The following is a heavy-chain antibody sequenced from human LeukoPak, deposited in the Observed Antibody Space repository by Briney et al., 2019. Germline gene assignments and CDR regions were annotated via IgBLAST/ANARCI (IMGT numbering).Heavy chain of an antibody. J-gene: IGHJ4*02. CDR1: GYTFTSYY. V-gene: IGHV1-18*04. CDR3: AXXXYYDFWSGYYDY. Sequence: ASVKVSCKASGYTFTSYYMHWVRQAPGQGLEWMGWISAYNGNTNYAQKVQGRVTMTTDTSTSTAYMELRSLRSDDTAMYYCAXXXYYDFWSGYYDYWGQGTLVTVSS. CDR2: ISAYNGNT. D-gene: IGHD3-3*01.